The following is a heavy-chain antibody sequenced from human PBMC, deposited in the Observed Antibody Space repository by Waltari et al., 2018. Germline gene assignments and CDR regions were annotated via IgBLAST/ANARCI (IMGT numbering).Heavy chain of an antibody. Sequence: QVQLQESGPRLVKPSETLSLTCPVPEYSVSTGFYWGWVRQSPGKGLEWIGSIYHLGNTRYNPPLSSRVAVSMDMSKNQFSLRLTSVTAADTAVYYCARHRLDRGDSFDFWGQGALVTVSS. J-gene: IGHJ4*02. CDR2: IYHLGNT. CDR1: EYSVSTGFY. CDR3: ARHRLDRGDSFDF. D-gene: IGHD3-22*01. V-gene: IGHV4-38-2*01.